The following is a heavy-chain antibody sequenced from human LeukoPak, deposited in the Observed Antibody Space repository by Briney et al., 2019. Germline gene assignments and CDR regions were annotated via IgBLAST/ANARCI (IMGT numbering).Heavy chain of an antibody. Sequence: SETLSLTCTASGGSISSYYWSWIRQPPGKGLEWIGYIYYSGSTNYNPSLKSRVTISVDTSKNQFSLKLSSVTAADTAVYYCASSGYSYGYRGWFDPWGQGTLVTVSS. CDR1: GGSISSYY. CDR3: ASSGYSYGYRGWFDP. V-gene: IGHV4-59*12. J-gene: IGHJ5*02. D-gene: IGHD5-18*01. CDR2: IYYSGST.